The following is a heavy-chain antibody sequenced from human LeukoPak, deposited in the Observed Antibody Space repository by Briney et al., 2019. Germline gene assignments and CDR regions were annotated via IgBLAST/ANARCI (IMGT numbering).Heavy chain of an antibody. D-gene: IGHD4-17*01. J-gene: IGHJ4*02. V-gene: IGHV1-2*02. Sequence: SSVKVACKASGYTFTGYYILWVRLAPGQGLEWMGWINPDSGGTNYAQKFQGRVTMTRDTSITTAYMELSRLRSDDTAVYYCARDPLRRTFDYWGQGTLVTVSS. CDR1: GYTFTGYY. CDR3: ARDPLRRTFDY. CDR2: INPDSGGT.